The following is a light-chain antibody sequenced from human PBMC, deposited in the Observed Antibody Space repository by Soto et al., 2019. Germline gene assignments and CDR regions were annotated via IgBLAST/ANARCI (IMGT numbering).Light chain of an antibody. V-gene: IGKV3-20*01. CDR3: QQYDSSPLT. CDR2: GAS. Sequence: EIVLTQSPGTLSLSPGERATLSCRASQSVSSSYLAWYQQKPGQAPGLLIYGASRRATGIPDSFTGSGSGTDFSLTNSRLEPEDFAVYYCQQYDSSPLTCGGGTKVEIK. CDR1: QSVSSSY. J-gene: IGKJ4*01.